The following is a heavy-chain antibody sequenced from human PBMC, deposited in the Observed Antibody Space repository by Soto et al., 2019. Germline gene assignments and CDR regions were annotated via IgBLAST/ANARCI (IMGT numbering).Heavy chain of an antibody. V-gene: IGHV4-59*01. CDR2: IYYSGST. CDR3: ARAKSNYQTFDH. Sequence: PSETLSLTCTVSGDSMSSYYWSWIRQPSGKGLEWIGYIYYSGSTTYNPSLRSRVTMSVDTSKNQFSLRLSSVTAADTAVYYCARAKSNYQTFDHWGQGSQVTVSS. J-gene: IGHJ4*02. D-gene: IGHD4-4*01. CDR1: GDSMSSYY.